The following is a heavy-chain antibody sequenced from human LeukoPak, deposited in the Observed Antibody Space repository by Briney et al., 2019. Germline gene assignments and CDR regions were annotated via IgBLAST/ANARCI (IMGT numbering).Heavy chain of an antibody. D-gene: IGHD2-15*01. CDR2: MNPNSGNT. CDR3: ARGRGYCSGGSCYSLFDY. CDR1: GYTFTSYD. J-gene: IGHJ4*02. Sequence: ASVKVSCKASGYTFTSYDINWVRQATGQGLEWMGWMNPNSGNTGYAQKFQGRVTMTRNTSISTAYMELSSLRSEDTAVYYCARGRGYCSGGSCYSLFDYWGQGTLVTVSS. V-gene: IGHV1-8*01.